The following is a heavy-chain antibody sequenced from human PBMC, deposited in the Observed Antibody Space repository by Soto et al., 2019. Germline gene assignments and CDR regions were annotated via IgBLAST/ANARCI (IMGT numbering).Heavy chain of an antibody. V-gene: IGHV1-8*01. J-gene: IGHJ4*02. CDR2: MNPNSGNT. CDR1: GYTFTSYD. Sequence: VASVKASCKSSGYTFTSYDINWVRQATGQGLEWMGWMNPNSGNTGYAQKFQGRVTMTRNTSISTAYMELSSLRSEDTAVYYCARGSILRDYIWGSYRYTGPLYWGQGTLVTVSS. CDR3: ARGSILRDYIWGSYRYTGPLY. D-gene: IGHD3-16*02.